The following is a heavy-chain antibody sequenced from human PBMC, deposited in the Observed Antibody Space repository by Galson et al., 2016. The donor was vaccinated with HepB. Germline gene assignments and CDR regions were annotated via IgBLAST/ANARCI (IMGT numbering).Heavy chain of an antibody. Sequence: SLRLSCAASGFTFNDYDMNWIRQAPGKGLEWVSYISNSGYYTNYADSVKGRFTISRDNAKNSLYLQMDSLRAEDTAVYYCARAMIRGVIKSSLNDAFDIWGQGTLVTVSS. V-gene: IGHV3-11*06. CDR3: ARAMIRGVIKSSLNDAFDI. J-gene: IGHJ3*02. D-gene: IGHD3-10*01. CDR2: ISNSGYYT. CDR1: GFTFNDYD.